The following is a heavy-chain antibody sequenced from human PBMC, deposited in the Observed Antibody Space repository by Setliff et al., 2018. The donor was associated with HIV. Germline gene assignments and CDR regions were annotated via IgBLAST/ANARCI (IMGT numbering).Heavy chain of an antibody. Sequence: GESLKISCEGSGYSFTNYWIAWVRQMPGKGLEWMGIIYPGESDTKYSPSFQGQVTISADKSISTAYLQWSSLKASDSAIYYCARHSGSSGWDFSDGYYYYKDVWGKGTTVTVSS. CDR1: GYSFTNYW. D-gene: IGHD6-19*01. CDR3: ARHSGSSGWDFSDGYYYYKDV. CDR2: IYPGESDT. V-gene: IGHV5-51*01. J-gene: IGHJ6*03.